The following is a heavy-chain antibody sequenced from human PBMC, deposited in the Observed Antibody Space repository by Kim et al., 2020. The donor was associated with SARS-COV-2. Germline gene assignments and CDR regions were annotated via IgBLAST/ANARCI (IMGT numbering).Heavy chain of an antibody. V-gene: IGHV4-39*01. CDR1: GGSISSSDYY. D-gene: IGHD3-10*01. Sequence: SETLSLTCTVSGGSISSSDYYWGWVRQPPRKGLEWIRNIYSNGGSFNNPSLKSRTTISVDTSKNQISLKLSSVTAADTATYFCARHSRVLGDLYYYVLDVWGPGTTVIVSS. CDR3: ARHSRVLGDLYYYVLDV. J-gene: IGHJ6*02. CDR2: IYSNGGS.